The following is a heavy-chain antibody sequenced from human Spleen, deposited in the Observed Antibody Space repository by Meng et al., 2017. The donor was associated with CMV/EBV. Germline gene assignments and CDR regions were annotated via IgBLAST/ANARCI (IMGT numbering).Heavy chain of an antibody. CDR3: ARGVGATSYYYYGMDV. D-gene: IGHD1-26*01. V-gene: IGHV1-69*10. CDR2: IIPILGIA. Sequence: SVKVSCKASGYTFTTYVVSWVRQAPGQGLEWMGGIIPILGIANYAQKFQGRVTITADKSTSTAYMELSSLRSEDTAVYYCARGVGATSYYYYGMDVWGQGTTVTVSS. J-gene: IGHJ6*02. CDR1: GYTFTTYV.